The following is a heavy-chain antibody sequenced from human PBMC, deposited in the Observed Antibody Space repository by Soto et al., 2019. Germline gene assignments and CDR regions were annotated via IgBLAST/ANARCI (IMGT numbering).Heavy chain of an antibody. J-gene: IGHJ4*02. D-gene: IGHD3-9*01. CDR1: GFTFSSYS. Sequence: GGSLRLSCAASGFTFSSYSMNWVRQAPGKGLEWVSYISSSSSTIYYADSVKGRFTISRDNAKNSLYLQMNSLRAEDTAVYYCARGERYFDWLLSAIDYWGQGTLVTVSS. CDR2: ISSSSSTI. V-gene: IGHV3-48*01. CDR3: ARGERYFDWLLSAIDY.